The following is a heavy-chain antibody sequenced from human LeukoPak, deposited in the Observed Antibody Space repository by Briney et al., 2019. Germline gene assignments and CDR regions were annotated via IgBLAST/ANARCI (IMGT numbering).Heavy chain of an antibody. D-gene: IGHD6-19*01. V-gene: IGHV4-61*10. Sequence: SETLSLTCTVSGGSISSGSYYWSWIRQPAGKGLEWIGEINHSGSTNYNPSLKSRVTISVDTSKNQFSLKLSSVTAADTAVYYCATKYSSGWYASGFDYWGQGTLVTVSS. CDR1: GGSISSGSYY. CDR3: ATKYSSGWYASGFDY. CDR2: INHSGST. J-gene: IGHJ4*02.